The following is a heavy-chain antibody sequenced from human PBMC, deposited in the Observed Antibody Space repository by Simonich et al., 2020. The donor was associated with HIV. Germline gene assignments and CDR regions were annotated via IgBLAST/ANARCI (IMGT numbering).Heavy chain of an antibody. CDR1: GGSFSGNY. D-gene: IGHD5-12*01. Sequence: QVQLQQWGAGLLKPSETLSLTCAIYGGSFSGNYWSWIRQPPGKGLEWIGEINHSGSTSYNPSLKSRVTMSVDTSKKQFSLKLSSVTAADTAVYYCARIGPDYCRGYYYMDVWGKGTTVTVSS. CDR3: ARIGPDYCRGYYYMDV. V-gene: IGHV4-34*01. CDR2: INHSGST. J-gene: IGHJ6*03.